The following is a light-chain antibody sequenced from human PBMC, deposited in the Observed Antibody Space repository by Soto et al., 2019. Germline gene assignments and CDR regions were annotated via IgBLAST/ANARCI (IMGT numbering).Light chain of an antibody. CDR3: SSYTSSSLYV. Sequence: QSVLTQPASVSGSPGQSITLSCTGTSSDVGGYNSVSWYQQHPGKAPKLMIYEVTNRPSGVSNRFSGSKSGNTASLTISGLHAEDEADYYCSSYTSSSLYVFGAGTKVTVL. J-gene: IGLJ1*01. CDR1: SSDVGGYNS. V-gene: IGLV2-14*01. CDR2: EVT.